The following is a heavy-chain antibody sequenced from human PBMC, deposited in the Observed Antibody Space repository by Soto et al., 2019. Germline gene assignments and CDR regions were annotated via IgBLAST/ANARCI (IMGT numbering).Heavy chain of an antibody. Sequence: QVQLQQWGAGLLKPSETLSLTCAVYGGSFSGYYWSWIRQPPGKGLEWIGEINHSGSTNYNPSLKGRVTISVDTSKNQFSLKLSSVTAADTAVYYCARRYPHMVRGATNWFDPWGQGTLVTVSS. D-gene: IGHD3-10*01. CDR3: ARRYPHMVRGATNWFDP. CDR1: GGSFSGYY. J-gene: IGHJ5*02. CDR2: INHSGST. V-gene: IGHV4-34*01.